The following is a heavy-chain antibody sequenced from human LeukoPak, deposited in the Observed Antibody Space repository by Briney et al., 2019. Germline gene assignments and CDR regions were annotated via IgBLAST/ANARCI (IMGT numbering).Heavy chain of an antibody. J-gene: IGHJ4*02. CDR1: GYAFTVRY. V-gene: IGHV1-2*02. CDR2: IKPDSGFT. CDR3: STEDKYCKTTTCDDY. Sequence: GASVKVSCKASGYAFTVRYMHWVRQVPGQGLEWMGFIKPDSGFTNYAEKFQDRVTMSRDTSITTVYMELSSLGSGDTALYCCSTEDKYCKTTTCDDYWGQGTLVTVSS. D-gene: IGHD2/OR15-2a*01.